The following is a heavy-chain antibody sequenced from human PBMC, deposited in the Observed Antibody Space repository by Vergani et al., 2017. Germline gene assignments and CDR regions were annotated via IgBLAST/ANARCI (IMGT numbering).Heavy chain of an antibody. CDR3: AKFPLNITTPDRGDF. Sequence: HVQMIESGGGVVQPGRSLRLSCAVSGFRFSDYGMHWVRQAPGRGLGWVALISYDGDTTYYEDSVKGRFTISRDNSKNTLFLKMNSLRVEDTALYYCAKFPLNITTPDRGDFWGQGSLVTVSS. V-gene: IGHV3-30*18. CDR2: ISYDGDTT. D-gene: IGHD1-1*01. CDR1: GFRFSDYG. J-gene: IGHJ4*02.